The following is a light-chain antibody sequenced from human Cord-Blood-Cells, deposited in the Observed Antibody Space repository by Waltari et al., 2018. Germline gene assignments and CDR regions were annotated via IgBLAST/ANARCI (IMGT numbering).Light chain of an antibody. Sequence: QSALTQPASVSGSPGQSITISCTGTSSDVGSYNLVSWYQQHPGNAPNLMIYQGSKRPSGSSQRYSGSKSGNTASLTISGLQAEDEADYYCCSYAGSSTWVFGGGTKLTVL. CDR2: QGS. CDR3: CSYAGSSTWV. CDR1: SSDVGSYNL. J-gene: IGLJ3*02. V-gene: IGLV2-23*01.